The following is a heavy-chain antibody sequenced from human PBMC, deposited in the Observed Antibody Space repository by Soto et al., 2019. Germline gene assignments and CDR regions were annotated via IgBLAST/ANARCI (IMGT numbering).Heavy chain of an antibody. CDR2: ISGSGGST. D-gene: IGHD5-12*01. CDR1: GFTFSSYA. V-gene: IGHV3-23*01. CDR3: VKDGYNFPGY. Sequence: PVGSLRLSCAASGFTFSSYAMSWVRQAPGKGLEWVSAISGSGGSTYYADSVKGRFTISRDNSKNTLYLQMNSLRAEDTAVYYCVKDGYNFPGYWGQGTLVTVSS. J-gene: IGHJ4*02.